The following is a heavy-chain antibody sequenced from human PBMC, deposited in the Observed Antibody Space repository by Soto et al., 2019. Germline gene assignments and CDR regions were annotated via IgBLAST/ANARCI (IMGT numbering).Heavy chain of an antibody. CDR3: ARDPDSSGYSAFDI. CDR1: GGSISSGDYY. CDR2: IYYSGST. V-gene: IGHV4-30-4*01. D-gene: IGHD3-22*01. Sequence: SETLSLTYTVSGGSISSGDYYWSWIRQPPGKGLEWIGYIYYSGSTYYNPSLKSRVTISVDTSKNQFSLKLSSVTAADTAVYYCARDPDSSGYSAFDIWGQGTMVTVSS. J-gene: IGHJ3*02.